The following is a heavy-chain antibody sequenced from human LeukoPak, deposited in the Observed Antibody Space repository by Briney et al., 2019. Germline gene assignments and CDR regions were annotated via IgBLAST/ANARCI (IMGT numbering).Heavy chain of an antibody. D-gene: IGHD2-15*01. V-gene: IGHV3-33*06. CDR3: AKDGYCSGGSCYSYAEDYFDY. CDR1: GFTFSSYG. CDR2: IWYDGCNK. Sequence: PGGSLRLSCAASGFTFSSYGMHWVRQAPGKGLEWVAVIWYDGCNKYYADSVKGRFTISRDNSKNTLYLQMNSLRAEDTAVYYCAKDGYCSGGSCYSYAEDYFDYWGQGTLVTVSS. J-gene: IGHJ4*02.